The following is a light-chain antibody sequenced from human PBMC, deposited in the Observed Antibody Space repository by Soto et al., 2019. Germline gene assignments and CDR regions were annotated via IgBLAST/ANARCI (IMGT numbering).Light chain of an antibody. CDR2: TAA. J-gene: IGKJ4*01. CDR1: QSISPW. Sequence: DSQMTQFPSTLSASVGDRVTITCRASQSISPWLAWYQQKPGKAPKILISTAATLQSGVPPRFSGSESGTEFTLTISSLQPDDFAPYYCQQYERYPMTFGGGTKVEIK. CDR3: QQYERYPMT. V-gene: IGKV1-5*03.